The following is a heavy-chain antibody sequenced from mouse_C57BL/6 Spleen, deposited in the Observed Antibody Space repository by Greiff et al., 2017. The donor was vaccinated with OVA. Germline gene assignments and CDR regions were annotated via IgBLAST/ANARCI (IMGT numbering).Heavy chain of an antibody. CDR3: ARYGNYLYYAMDY. CDR1: GYTFTSYW. J-gene: IGHJ4*01. CDR2: INPSNGGT. V-gene: IGHV1-53*01. Sequence: QVQLQQSGTELVKPGASVKLSCKASGYTFTSYWMHWVKQRPGQGLEWIGNINPSNGGTNYNEKFKSKATLTVDKSSSTAYMQLSSLTSEDSAVYYCARYGNYLYYAMDYWGQGTSVTVSS. D-gene: IGHD2-1*01.